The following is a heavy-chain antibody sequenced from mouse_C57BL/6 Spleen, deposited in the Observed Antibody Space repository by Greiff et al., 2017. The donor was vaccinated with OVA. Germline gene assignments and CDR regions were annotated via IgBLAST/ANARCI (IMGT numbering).Heavy chain of an antibody. D-gene: IGHD2-5*01. V-gene: IGHV1-55*01. CDR2: IYPGSGST. Sequence: QVQLQQPGAELVKPGASVKMSCKASGYTFTSYWITWVKQRPGQGLEWIGDIYPGSGSTNYNEKFKSKATLTVDTSSSTAYMQLSILTSEDSAVYYFALAYYSNPHFDYWGQGTTLTVSS. J-gene: IGHJ2*01. CDR1: GYTFTSYW. CDR3: ALAYYSNPHFDY.